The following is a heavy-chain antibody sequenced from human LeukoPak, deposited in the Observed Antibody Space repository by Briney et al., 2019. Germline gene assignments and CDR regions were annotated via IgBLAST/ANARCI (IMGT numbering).Heavy chain of an antibody. D-gene: IGHD3-16*01. J-gene: IGHJ4*02. CDR2: ISYDGSTK. CDR1: GFTFSNYV. V-gene: IGHV3-30*04. Sequence: QPGGSLRLSCAASGFTFSNYVMHWVRQAPGKGLEWVTVISYDGSTKNDADSVKGRFTISRDNSRNTLYLQMNSLRAEDTALYYCAKVRVDAYVSPNDYWGQGTLVTVSS. CDR3: AKVRVDAYVSPNDY.